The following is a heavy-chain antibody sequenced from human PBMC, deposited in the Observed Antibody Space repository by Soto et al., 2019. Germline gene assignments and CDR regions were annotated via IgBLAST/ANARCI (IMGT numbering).Heavy chain of an antibody. V-gene: IGHV3-74*03. D-gene: IGHD1-26*01. Sequence: EVQLVESGGGLVQPGESLRLSCAASGFTFSYYWMHWVLQAPGKGLVWVSRIHSDGSSTTYADSVKGRFTISRDNARNTVYLQMNSLRVEDTAVYYCARGDRGAFDMWGQGTVVTVSS. CDR1: GFTFSYYW. CDR3: ARGDRGAFDM. J-gene: IGHJ3*02. CDR2: IHSDGSST.